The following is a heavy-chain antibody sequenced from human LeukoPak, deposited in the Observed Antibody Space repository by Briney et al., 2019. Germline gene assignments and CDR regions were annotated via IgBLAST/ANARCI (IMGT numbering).Heavy chain of an antibody. V-gene: IGHV3-23*01. D-gene: IGHD3-22*01. CDR2: SSGSGGST. Sequence: PGGSLRLSCAASGFTFSSYAMSWVRQAPGKGLEWVSASSGSGGSTYYADSVKGRFTISRDNSKNTLYLQMNSLRAEDTAVYYCARAPHYYDSSGASQADAFDIWGQGTMVTVSS. CDR3: ARAPHYYDSSGASQADAFDI. CDR1: GFTFSSYA. J-gene: IGHJ3*02.